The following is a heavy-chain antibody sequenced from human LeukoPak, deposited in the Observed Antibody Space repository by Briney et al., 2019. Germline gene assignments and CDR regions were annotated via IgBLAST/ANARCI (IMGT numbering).Heavy chain of an antibody. Sequence: ASVKVSCKVSGYTLTELSMHWVRQAPGKGLEWMGGFDPEDGETIYAQKSQGRVTMTEDTSTDTAYMELSSLRSEDTAVYYCATVKEGYSYGYYFDYWGQGTLVTVSS. CDR2: FDPEDGET. J-gene: IGHJ4*02. V-gene: IGHV1-24*01. D-gene: IGHD5-18*01. CDR1: GYTLTELS. CDR3: ATVKEGYSYGYYFDY.